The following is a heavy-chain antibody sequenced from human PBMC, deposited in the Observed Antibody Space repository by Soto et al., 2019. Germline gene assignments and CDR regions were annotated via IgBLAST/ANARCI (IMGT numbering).Heavy chain of an antibody. Sequence: EVQLVESGGGLVKPGGSLRLSCAASGFTFSNAWMNWVRQAPGKGLEWVGRIKSKTDGGTTDYAAPVKGRFTISRDTLKNTMYLQMNSLKTEDTAVYYCTTGSALLLGYCSGGSCYSSFNYYYGMDVWGQGTTVTVSS. D-gene: IGHD2-15*01. CDR3: TTGSALLLGYCSGGSCYSSFNYYYGMDV. J-gene: IGHJ6*02. V-gene: IGHV3-15*07. CDR1: GFTFSNAW. CDR2: IKSKTDGGTT.